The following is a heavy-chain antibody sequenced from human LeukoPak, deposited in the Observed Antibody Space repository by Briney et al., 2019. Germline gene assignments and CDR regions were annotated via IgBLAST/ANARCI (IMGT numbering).Heavy chain of an antibody. CDR3: ARDLRSTAPAYY. J-gene: IGHJ4*02. CDR1: GFTFSDHY. V-gene: IGHV3-53*01. Sequence: PGGSLRLSCAASGFTFSDHYMSWVRQAPGKGLEWVSVIYSGGSTYYADSVKGRFTISRDNSKNTLYLQMNSLRAEDTAVYYCARDLRSTAPAYYWGQGTLVTVSS. CDR2: IYSGGST. D-gene: IGHD2-2*01.